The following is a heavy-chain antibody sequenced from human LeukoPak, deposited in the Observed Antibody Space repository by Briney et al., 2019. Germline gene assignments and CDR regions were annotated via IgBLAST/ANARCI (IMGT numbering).Heavy chain of an antibody. J-gene: IGHJ4*02. V-gene: IGHV1-18*04. CDR1: GYTFTGYY. Sequence: ASVKVSCKASGYTFTGYYMHWVRQAPGQGLEWMGWISAYNGNTNYAQKLQGRVTMTTDTSTSTAYMELRSLRSDDTAVYYCARGGYDILTGYYPCDYWGQGTLVTVSS. CDR2: ISAYNGNT. CDR3: ARGGYDILTGYYPCDY. D-gene: IGHD3-9*01.